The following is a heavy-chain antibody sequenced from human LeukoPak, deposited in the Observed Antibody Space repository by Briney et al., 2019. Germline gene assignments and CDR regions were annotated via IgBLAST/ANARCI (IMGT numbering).Heavy chain of an antibody. Sequence: GGSLRLSCAPSGFSSSEYGMHWVRQGPGKRLEWVAFIRSDGSNKYYADSVKGRFTVSRDNSKKTLYLQMNSLRGEDTAVYYCAKDHCSRCSEDDYHDSWGQGTLVTVSS. D-gene: IGHD2-15*01. J-gene: IGHJ4*02. CDR3: AKDHCSRCSEDDYHDS. V-gene: IGHV3-30*02. CDR2: IRSDGSNK. CDR1: GFSSSEYG.